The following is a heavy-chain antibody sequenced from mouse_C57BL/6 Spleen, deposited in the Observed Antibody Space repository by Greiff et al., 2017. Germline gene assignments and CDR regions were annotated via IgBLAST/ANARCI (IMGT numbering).Heavy chain of an antibody. CDR3: TSPSNLYYFDY. V-gene: IGHV1-15*01. J-gene: IGHJ2*01. CDR1: GYTFTDYE. D-gene: IGHD2-10*02. Sequence: VQLQQSGAELVRPGASVTLSCKASGYTFTDYEMYWVKQTPVHGLEWIGAIDPETGGTAYNQKFKGKAILTADKSSSTAYMELRSLTSEDSAVYYCTSPSNLYYFDYWGQGTTLTVSS. CDR2: IDPETGGT.